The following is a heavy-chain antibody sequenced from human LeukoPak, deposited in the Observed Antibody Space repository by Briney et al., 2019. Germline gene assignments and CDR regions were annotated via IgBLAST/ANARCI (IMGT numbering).Heavy chain of an antibody. CDR1: GFTFSSYW. CDR2: VKQDGSEK. V-gene: IGHV3-7*01. J-gene: IGHJ4*02. CDR3: VRDIHRYYAAY. Sequence: GGSLRLSCAASGFTFSSYWMSWVRQAPGKGLEWVANVKQDGSEKYYVDSVKGRFTISRDNAKSSLYLQMNSLRAEDTAVYYCVRDIHRYYAAYWGQGTLVTVSS. D-gene: IGHD3-3*01.